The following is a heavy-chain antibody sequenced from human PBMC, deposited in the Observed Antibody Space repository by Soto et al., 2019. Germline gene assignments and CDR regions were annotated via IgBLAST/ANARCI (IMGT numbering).Heavy chain of an antibody. Sequence: ASVNVSCKASGYSFTSFGVNWVRQAPGQGLEWMGWVNAYNGNTNYAQKFQGRVTLTADTSTSTAYMEVGSLRSDDTAVYYCATGAAGVAAHVSWGQGTLVTVSS. V-gene: IGHV1-18*01. J-gene: IGHJ4*02. D-gene: IGHD6-6*01. CDR3: ATGAAGVAAHVS. CDR2: VNAYNGNT. CDR1: GYSFTSFG.